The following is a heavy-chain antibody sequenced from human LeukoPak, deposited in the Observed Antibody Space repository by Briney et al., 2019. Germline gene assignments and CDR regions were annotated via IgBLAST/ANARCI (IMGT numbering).Heavy chain of an antibody. Sequence: GGSLRLSCAASGFTFSSYWMGWVRQAPGKGLEWVANIIQDGSEKYYVDSVKGRFTISRDNAKNSLYLQMSSLRVEDTAVYYCARLGYPSGMDVWGQGTTVTVSS. CDR1: GFTFSSYW. CDR2: IIQDGSEK. CDR3: ARLGYPSGMDV. D-gene: IGHD2-15*01. V-gene: IGHV3-7*05. J-gene: IGHJ6*02.